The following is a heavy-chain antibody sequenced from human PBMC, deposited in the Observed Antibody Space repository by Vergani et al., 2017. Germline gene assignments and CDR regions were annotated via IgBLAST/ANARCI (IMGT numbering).Heavy chain of an antibody. CDR2: IYYSGST. J-gene: IGHJ6*02. CDR3: ARSARDSSSWDYYYGMDV. V-gene: IGHV4-30-4*01. CDR1: GGSISSGDYY. Sequence: QVQLQESGPGLVKPSQTLSLTCTVSGGSISSGDYYWSWIRQPPGKGLEWIGYIYYSGSTYYNPSLKSGVTISVDTSKNQFALKLSSVTAADTAVYYCARSARDSSSWDYYYGMDVWGQGTTVTVSS. D-gene: IGHD6-13*01.